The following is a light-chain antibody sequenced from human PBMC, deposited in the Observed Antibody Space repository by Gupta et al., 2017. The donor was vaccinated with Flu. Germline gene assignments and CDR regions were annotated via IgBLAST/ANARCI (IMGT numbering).Light chain of an antibody. J-gene: IGLJ3*02. CDR1: SPNIGIHY. CDR2: ENS. Sequence: QSVLTQPPSVSAAPGQKVTISCSGSSPNIGIHYVSWYQHLPGTAPKLLIYENSERPSGIPDRFSGSKSGTSATLGITGLQTGDEADYYCGSWDSSLSSGVFGGGTRLTVL. V-gene: IGLV1-51*02. CDR3: GSWDSSLSSGV.